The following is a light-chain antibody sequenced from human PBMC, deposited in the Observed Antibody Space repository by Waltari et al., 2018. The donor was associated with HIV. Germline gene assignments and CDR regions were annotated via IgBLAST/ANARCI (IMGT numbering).Light chain of an antibody. CDR2: LKSDGSQ. CDR1: SGHTDYA. V-gene: IGLV4-69*01. Sequence: QLALTQSPSASAPLGASVKLTCTRSSGHTDYAIAWHLQQSERRPRFLMNLKSDGSQSKGDGLPDRSAGYSSGADRFLIISRLQSEEEDYYYCPYGGNGTGVFGGGTKLTVL. CDR3: PYGGNGTGV. J-gene: IGLJ3*02.